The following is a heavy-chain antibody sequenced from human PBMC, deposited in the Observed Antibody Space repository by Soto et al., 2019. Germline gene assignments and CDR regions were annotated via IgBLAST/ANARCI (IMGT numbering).Heavy chain of an antibody. CDR2: IIPIFGTA. CDR3: ATPGGSGWTLGYYYGMDV. J-gene: IGHJ6*02. V-gene: IGHV1-69*01. CDR1: GGTFSSYA. D-gene: IGHD6-19*01. Sequence: QVQLVQSGAEVKKPGSSVKVSCKASGGTFSSYAISWVRQAPGQGLEWMGGIIPIFGTANYAKKFQGRVTITADESTSTAYMELSSLRSEDTAVYYCATPGGSGWTLGYYYGMDVWGQGTTVTVSS.